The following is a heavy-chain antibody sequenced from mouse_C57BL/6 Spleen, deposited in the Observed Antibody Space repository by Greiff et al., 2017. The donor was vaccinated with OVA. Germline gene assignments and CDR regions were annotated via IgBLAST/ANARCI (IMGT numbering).Heavy chain of an antibody. CDR1: GYAFSSSW. D-gene: IGHD1-1*01. J-gene: IGHJ2*01. CDR3: ARSDDYGSSLDY. CDR2: IYPGDGDP. V-gene: IGHV1-82*01. Sequence: VKLQESGPELVKPGASVKISCKASGYAFSSSWMNWVKQRPGKGLEWIGRIYPGDGDPNYNGKFKGKATLTADKSSSTAYMQLSSLTSEDSAVYFCARSDDYGSSLDYWGQGTTLTVSS.